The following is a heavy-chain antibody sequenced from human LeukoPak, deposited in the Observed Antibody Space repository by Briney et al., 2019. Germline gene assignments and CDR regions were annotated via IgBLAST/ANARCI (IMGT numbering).Heavy chain of an antibody. CDR3: ARARSYSSGWYEDWFDP. D-gene: IGHD6-19*01. CDR2: INAGNGNT. V-gene: IGHV1-3*03. CDR1: GYTITSYA. Sequence: ASVKVSCKASGYTITSYAIHWVRQAPGQRLEWMGWINAGNGNTIYSQEFQGRVTITRDTFASTVYMELSSLRSEDMAVYYCARARSYSSGWYEDWFDPWGQGTLVTVSS. J-gene: IGHJ5*02.